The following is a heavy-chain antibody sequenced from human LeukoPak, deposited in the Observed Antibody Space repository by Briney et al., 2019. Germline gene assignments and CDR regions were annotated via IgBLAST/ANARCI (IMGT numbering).Heavy chain of an antibody. CDR1: GFTFTTNW. CDR3: ARAGYGSGNNDY. CDR2: INQDGSEK. V-gene: IGHV3-7*01. Sequence: GGSLRLSCAASGFTFTTNWMTWVRQAPGKGLEWVATINQDGSEKYYVDSVKGRFTISRDNAKNSLYLQMNSLRAEDAAVYYCARAGYGSGNNDYWGQGTLVTVSS. D-gene: IGHD3-10*01. J-gene: IGHJ4*02.